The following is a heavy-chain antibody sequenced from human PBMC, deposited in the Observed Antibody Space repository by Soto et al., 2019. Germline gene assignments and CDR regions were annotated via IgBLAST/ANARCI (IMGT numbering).Heavy chain of an antibody. CDR1: GAALNSGNYY. CDR3: ARLRIATNNSKWFDP. J-gene: IGHJ5*02. D-gene: IGHD2-21*01. CDR2: IYVTGAV. Sequence: SETLSLTCSVSGAALNSGNYYWSCIRQVPGKGLEWIGHIYVTGAVDYNPSLRDRITISQDTSERQFSLNLRLVTAADTAVYYCARLRIATNNSKWFDPRGKNILVTGSS. V-gene: IGHV4-31*03.